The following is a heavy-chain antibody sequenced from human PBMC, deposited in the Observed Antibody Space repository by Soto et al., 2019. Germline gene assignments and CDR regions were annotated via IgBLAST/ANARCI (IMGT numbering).Heavy chain of an antibody. CDR1: GGSISISSYY. J-gene: IGHJ4*02. V-gene: IGHV4-39*01. CDR3: ARVGIAVAELDY. CDR2: IYYSGST. Sequence: SETLSLTCTVSGGSISISSYYWGWIRQPPGKGLEWIGSIYYSGSTYYNPSLKSRVTISVDTSKNQFSLKLSSVTAADTAVYYCARVGIAVAELDYWGQGTLVTVSS. D-gene: IGHD6-19*01.